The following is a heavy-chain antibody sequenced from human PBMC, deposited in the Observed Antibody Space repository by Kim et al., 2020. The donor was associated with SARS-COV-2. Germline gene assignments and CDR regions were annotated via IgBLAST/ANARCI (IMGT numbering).Heavy chain of an antibody. V-gene: IGHV3-23*01. Sequence: YLAGSVKGRFTISRDNPKYTLYLQMNSLRAEDTAVYYCAKEDGSYRPPHYWGQGTLVTVSS. CDR3: AKEDGSYRPPHY. J-gene: IGHJ4*02. D-gene: IGHD1-26*01.